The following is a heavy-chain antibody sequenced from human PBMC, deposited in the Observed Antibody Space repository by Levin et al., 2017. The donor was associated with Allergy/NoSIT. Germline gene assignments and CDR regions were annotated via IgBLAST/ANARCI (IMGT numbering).Heavy chain of an antibody. V-gene: IGHV1-18*01. CDR3: ARDIVVVVATHYGMDV. Sequence: GESLKISCKASGYTFTSYGISWVRQAPGQGLEWMGWISAYNGNTNYAQKLQGRVTMTTDTSTSTAYMELRSLRSDDTAVYYCARDIVVVVATHYGMDVWGQGTTVTVSS. CDR1: GYTFTSYG. J-gene: IGHJ6*02. D-gene: IGHD2-15*01. CDR2: ISAYNGNT.